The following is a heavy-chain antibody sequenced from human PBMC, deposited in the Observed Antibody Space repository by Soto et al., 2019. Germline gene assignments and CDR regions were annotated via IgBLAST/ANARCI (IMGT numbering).Heavy chain of an antibody. CDR2: INSDGSST. J-gene: IGHJ4*02. D-gene: IGHD2-15*01. CDR1: GFTFSSYW. CDR3: VRDQGGRYCSGGSCYRVY. V-gene: IGHV3-74*01. Sequence: EVQLVESGGGLVQPGGSLRLSCAASGFTFSSYWMHWVRQAPGKGLVWVSRINSDGSSTSYADSVKGRFTISRDNAKNTLYLQMNSLRAEDTAVYYCVRDQGGRYCSGGSCYRVYWGQGTLVTVSS.